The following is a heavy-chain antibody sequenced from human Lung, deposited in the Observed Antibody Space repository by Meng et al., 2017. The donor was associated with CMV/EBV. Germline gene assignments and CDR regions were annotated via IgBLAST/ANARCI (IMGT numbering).Heavy chain of an antibody. CDR1: GYTFSGFY. J-gene: IGHJ4*01. CDR2: VNPVSDDT. CDR3: AKSSDNGWSS. D-gene: IGHD6-19*01. V-gene: IGHV1-2*06. Sequence: VQLVQSGAEVKMPGASVKISCPASGYTFSGFYMNWARQAPGHGLEWLGRVNPVSDDTHYAQKFVGRLTVTRGATINTAFMELTSLRPDDTAVYYCAKSSDNGWSSWGPGTLVTVSS.